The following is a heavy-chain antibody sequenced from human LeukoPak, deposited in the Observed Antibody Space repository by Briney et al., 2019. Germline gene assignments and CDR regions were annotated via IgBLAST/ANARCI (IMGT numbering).Heavy chain of an antibody. CDR3: ARCTSGARPDY. V-gene: IGHV4-31*03. J-gene: IGHJ4*02. CDR1: SGSISSGGYY. D-gene: IGHD1-26*01. CDR2: IYYSGST. Sequence: SQTLSLTCTVSSGSISSGGYYWSWIRQHPGKGLEWIGYIYYSGSTYYNPSLKSRVTISVDTSKNQFSPKLSSVTAADTAVYYCARCTSGARPDYWGQGTLVTVSS.